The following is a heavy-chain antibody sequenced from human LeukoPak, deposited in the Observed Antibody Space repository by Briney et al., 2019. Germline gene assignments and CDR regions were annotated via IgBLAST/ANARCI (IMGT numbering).Heavy chain of an antibody. J-gene: IGHJ4*02. Sequence: GGSLRLSCGASGFIFDDFTMHWVRQSPGKGLEWVSLISGDSGSVDYADSVKGRFTISRDNSKNSLYLHMNSLTTDDTALYYCVKDLGGYSLSWFRGTFDYWGQGTLVTVSS. CDR1: GFIFDDFT. CDR2: ISGDSGSV. CDR3: VKDLGGYSLSWFRGTFDY. V-gene: IGHV3-43*01. D-gene: IGHD6-13*01.